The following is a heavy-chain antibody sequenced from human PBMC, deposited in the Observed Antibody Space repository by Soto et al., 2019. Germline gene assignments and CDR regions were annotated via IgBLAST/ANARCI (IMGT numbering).Heavy chain of an antibody. J-gene: IGHJ6*02. Sequence: PSETLSLTCTVSGGSVSSGSYYWSWIRQPPGKGLEWIGYIYYSGSTNYNPSLKSRVTISVDTSKNQFSLKLSSVTAADTAVYYCARDSGYQPPHYGMDVWGQGTTVTVSS. CDR3: ARDSGYQPPHYGMDV. D-gene: IGHD6-25*01. CDR2: IYYSGST. V-gene: IGHV4-61*01. CDR1: GGSVSSGSYY.